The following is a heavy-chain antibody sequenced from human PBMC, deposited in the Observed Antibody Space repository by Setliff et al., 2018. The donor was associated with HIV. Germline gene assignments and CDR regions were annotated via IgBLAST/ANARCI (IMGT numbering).Heavy chain of an antibody. Sequence: SETLSLTCDVSGYSISSGYYWGWIRQPPGKGLEWIGSIYHSGTTYYNPSLKSRVTISVDTSKNQFSLKLTSVTAADTAVYCCARVVGLSALDYWGQGTLVTVSS. CDR1: GYSISSGYY. J-gene: IGHJ4*02. V-gene: IGHV4-38-2*01. CDR2: IYHSGTT. D-gene: IGHD2-21*01. CDR3: ARVVGLSALDY.